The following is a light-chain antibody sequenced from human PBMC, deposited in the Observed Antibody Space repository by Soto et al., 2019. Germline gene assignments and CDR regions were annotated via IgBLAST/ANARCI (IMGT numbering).Light chain of an antibody. CDR2: GAS. J-gene: IGKJ1*01. V-gene: IGKV3-15*01. CDR3: QQHNNWPAWT. CDR1: QSVSSN. Sequence: EIVMTQSPATLSVSPGERATLSCRASQSVSSNLAWYQQKPGQAPRLLIYGASTRATGIPARFSGSGSGTEFTRTIRSLQSEDFAVYYCQQHNNWPAWTFGQGTKVEIK.